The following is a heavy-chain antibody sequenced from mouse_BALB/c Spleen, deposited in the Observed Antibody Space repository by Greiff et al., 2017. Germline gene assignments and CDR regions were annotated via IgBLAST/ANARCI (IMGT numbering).Heavy chain of an antibody. CDR2: INPSNGRT. CDR1: GYTFTSYW. CDR3: ARQDYAMDY. V-gene: IGHV1S81*02. J-gene: IGHJ4*01. Sequence: QVQLKQPGAELVKPGASVKLSCKASGYTFTSYWMHWVKQRPGQGLEWIGEINPSNGRTNYNEKFKSKATLTVDKSSSTAYMQLSSLTSEDSAVYYCARQDYAMDYWGQGTSVTVSS.